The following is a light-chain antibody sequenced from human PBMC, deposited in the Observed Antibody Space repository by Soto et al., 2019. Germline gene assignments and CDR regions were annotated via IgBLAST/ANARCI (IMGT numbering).Light chain of an antibody. J-gene: IGLJ2*01. CDR3: SSYAGSNNVL. V-gene: IGLV2-8*01. CDR2: EVS. Sequence: QSALTQPPSASGSPGQSVTISCTGTSSDVGGYNYVSWYQQHPGKAPKLMIYEVSKRPSGVPDRFSGSKSGNTASLTVSGLQAEDETDYYCSSYAGSNNVLFCGGTKLTVL. CDR1: SSDVGGYNY.